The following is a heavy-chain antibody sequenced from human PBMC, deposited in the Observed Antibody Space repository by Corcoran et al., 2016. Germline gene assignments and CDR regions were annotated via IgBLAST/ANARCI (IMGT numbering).Heavy chain of an antibody. D-gene: IGHD2-2*03. CDR1: GGTFSSYT. CDR2: IIPIFGTT. V-gene: IGHV1-69*01. J-gene: IGHJ6*02. CDR3: ARSTPWRWLQVAGYYYGMDV. Sequence: QVQLVQSGAEVKKPGSSVKVSCKASGGTFSSYTINWVRQAPGQGLEWMGGIIPIFGTTNYAQNFQGRVTITADESTSTAYMELSSLRSEDTAVYYWARSTPWRWLQVAGYYYGMDVWGQGTTVTVSS.